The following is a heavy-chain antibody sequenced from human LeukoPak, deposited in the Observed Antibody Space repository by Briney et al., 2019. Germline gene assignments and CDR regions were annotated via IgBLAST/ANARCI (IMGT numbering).Heavy chain of an antibody. Sequence: SETLSLTCAVYGGSFSGYYWSWIRQPPGKGLEWIGEINHSGSTNYNPSLKSRDTISVDTSKNEFSLKLSSVTAADTAVYYCARAYHSSWYLNWFDPWGQGTLVTVSS. J-gene: IGHJ5*02. CDR3: ARAYHSSWYLNWFDP. CDR2: INHSGST. D-gene: IGHD6-13*01. V-gene: IGHV4-34*01. CDR1: GGSFSGYY.